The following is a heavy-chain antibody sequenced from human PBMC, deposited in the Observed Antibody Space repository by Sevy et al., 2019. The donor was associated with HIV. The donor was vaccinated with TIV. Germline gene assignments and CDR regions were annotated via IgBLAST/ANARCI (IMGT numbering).Heavy chain of an antibody. CDR2: INGGGGST. V-gene: IGHV3-23*01. J-gene: IGHJ5*02. Sequence: GGSLRLSYVASGFRFSAFGMAWVRQAAGEGLEWVSGINGGGGSTYYRNSVKGRFTVSRDNSKNTVYLQMNSLRADDTAVYYCAKAPYYDFWSHNYNNWFDPWGQGTLVTVSS. D-gene: IGHD3-3*01. CDR3: AKAPYYDFWSHNYNNWFDP. CDR1: GFRFSAFG.